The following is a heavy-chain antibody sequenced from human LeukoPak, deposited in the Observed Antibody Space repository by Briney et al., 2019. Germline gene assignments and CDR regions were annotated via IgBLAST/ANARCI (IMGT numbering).Heavy chain of an antibody. V-gene: IGHV4-59*08. CDR3: ARLYYYGSGSYT. CDR1: GGSISNYY. J-gene: IGHJ4*02. Sequence: SETLSLTCTVSGGSISNYYWGWIRQPPGKGLEWIGNIYYAGGTKYYPSLRSRVTISVDPSKNQFSLKLSSVTAADTAMYYCARLYYYGSGSYTWGQGTLVTVSS. D-gene: IGHD3-10*01. CDR2: IYYAGGT.